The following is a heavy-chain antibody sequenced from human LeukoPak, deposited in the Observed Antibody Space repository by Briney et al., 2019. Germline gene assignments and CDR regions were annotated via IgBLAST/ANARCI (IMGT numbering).Heavy chain of an antibody. Sequence: PGGSLRLSCAASGFTFSSYGMNWVRQAPGKGLEWVSAISGSGGSTYYADSVKGRFTISRDNSKDTLYLQMNSLRAEDTALYYCASQYYYGSGSYLHNFDYWGQGTLVTVSS. V-gene: IGHV3-23*01. CDR1: GFTFSSYG. J-gene: IGHJ4*02. CDR3: ASQYYYGSGSYLHNFDY. D-gene: IGHD3-10*01. CDR2: ISGSGGST.